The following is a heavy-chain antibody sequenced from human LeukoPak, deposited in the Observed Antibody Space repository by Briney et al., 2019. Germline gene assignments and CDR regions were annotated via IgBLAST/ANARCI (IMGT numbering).Heavy chain of an antibody. CDR3: AELGITMIGGV. D-gene: IGHD3-10*02. Sequence: ARGSLRLSCAASGFTFDDYAMHWVRQAPGKGLEWVSGISWNSGSIGYADSVKGRFTISRDNAKNSLYLQMNSLGAEDTAVYYCAELGITMIGGVWGKGTTVTISS. CDR2: ISWNSGSI. J-gene: IGHJ6*04. V-gene: IGHV3-9*01. CDR1: GFTFDDYA.